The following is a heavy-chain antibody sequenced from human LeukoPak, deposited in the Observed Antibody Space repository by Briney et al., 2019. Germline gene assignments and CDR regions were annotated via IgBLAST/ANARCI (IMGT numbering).Heavy chain of an antibody. J-gene: IGHJ4*02. V-gene: IGHV3-48*04. Sequence: GGSLRLSCAASGFTFSSYSMNWVRQAPGKGLGWVSYISGSSSTIYYADSVKGRFTISRDNAKNSLYLQMNSLRAEDTAVYYCARDVVGPLDYWGQGTLVTVSS. D-gene: IGHD2-21*01. CDR3: ARDVVGPLDY. CDR1: GFTFSSYS. CDR2: ISGSSSTI.